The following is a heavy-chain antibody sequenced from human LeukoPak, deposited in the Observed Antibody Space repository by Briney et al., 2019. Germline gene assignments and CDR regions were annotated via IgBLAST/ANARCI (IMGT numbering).Heavy chain of an antibody. CDR1: GFTFSTYW. J-gene: IGHJ5*02. CDR3: ARVQFGWVQLYNWFDP. Sequence: GGSLRLSCAASGFTFSTYWMSWVRQAPGKGLEWVANIKQDGSEKYYVDSVKGRYTISRENAKNSLYLQTKSLRAEDTAVYYCARVQFGWVQLYNWFDPWGQGTLVTVSS. CDR2: IKQDGSEK. D-gene: IGHD5-24*01. V-gene: IGHV3-7*01.